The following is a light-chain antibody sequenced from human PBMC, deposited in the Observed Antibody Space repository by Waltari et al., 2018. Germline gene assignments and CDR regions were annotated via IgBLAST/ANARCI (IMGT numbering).Light chain of an antibody. J-gene: IGLJ2*01. V-gene: IGLV2-14*03. CDR1: SSDVGGYNY. Sequence: QSALTQPASVSGSPGQSITISCTGTSSDVGGYNYVSWYQHHPSKAPKIMIYDVNYRPSGVSNRFSGSKSGNTASLTISGLQAEDEADYYCSSYRRSDIVVFGGGTKLTVL. CDR3: SSYRRSDIVV. CDR2: DVN.